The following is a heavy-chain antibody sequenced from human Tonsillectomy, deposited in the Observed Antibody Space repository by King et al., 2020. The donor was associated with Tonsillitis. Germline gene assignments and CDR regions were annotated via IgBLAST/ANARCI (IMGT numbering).Heavy chain of an antibody. V-gene: IGHV3-30*02. CDR3: AKDHRRTCGGDCYPDAFDI. CDR1: GFIFSSYG. CDR2: IRYDGSNK. Sequence: VQLVESGGGVVQPGGSLRLSCAASGFIFSSYGMHWVRQAPGKGLEWVAFIRYDGSNKYYADSVKGPFTISRDNSKNTLYLQMNSQRAEDTAVYYCAKDHRRTCGGDCYPDAFDIWGQGTMVTVSS. J-gene: IGHJ3*02. D-gene: IGHD2-21*02.